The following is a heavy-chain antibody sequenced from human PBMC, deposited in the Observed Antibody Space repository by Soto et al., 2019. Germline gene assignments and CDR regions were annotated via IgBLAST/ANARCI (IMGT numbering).Heavy chain of an antibody. CDR3: ASRYGPSEFDH. D-gene: IGHD3-9*01. V-gene: IGHV4-39*01. J-gene: IGHJ4*02. CDR2: IHGNGGT. Sequence: SETLSLTCSVSGDSISSSSYYWGWIRQSPGEGLEWIGNIHGNGGTQYNPSLRSRVIISVDTSANQFSLRLTSVTAADTAVYYCASRYGPSEFDHWGQGSPVTVSS. CDR1: GDSISSSSYY.